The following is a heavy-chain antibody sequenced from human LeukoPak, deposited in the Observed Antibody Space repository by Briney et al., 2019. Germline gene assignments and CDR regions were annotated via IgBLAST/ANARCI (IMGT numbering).Heavy chain of an antibody. D-gene: IGHD5-18*01. CDR1: GYTFTNYY. Sequence: GASVKVSCKASGYTFTNYYMHWVRPAPGQGLAWMGIINPSGGSTSYAQKFQGRVTMTRDMSTSTVHMELSSLRAEDTAVYYCARGAQLWFQVGAKSEGYYYYYYYMDVWGKGTTVTISS. V-gene: IGHV1-46*01. J-gene: IGHJ6*03. CDR3: ARGAQLWFQVGAKSEGYYYYYYYMDV. CDR2: INPSGGST.